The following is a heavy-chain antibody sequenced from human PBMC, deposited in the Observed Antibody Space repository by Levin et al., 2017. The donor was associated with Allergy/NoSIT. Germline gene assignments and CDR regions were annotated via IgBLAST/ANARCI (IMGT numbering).Heavy chain of an antibody. CDR1: GFTFSSYG. CDR3: AKDRGYTPGYFDY. J-gene: IGHJ4*02. CDR2: ISYDGSNK. Sequence: GESLKISCAASGFTFSSYGMHWVRQAPGKGLEWVAVISYDGSNKYYADSVKGRFTISRDNSKNTLYLQMNSLRAEDTAVYYCAKDRGYTPGYFDYWGQGTLVTVSS. V-gene: IGHV3-30*18. D-gene: IGHD1-1*01.